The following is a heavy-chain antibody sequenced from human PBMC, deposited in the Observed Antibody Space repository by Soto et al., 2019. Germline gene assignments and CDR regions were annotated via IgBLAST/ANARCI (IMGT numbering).Heavy chain of an antibody. CDR3: AKDCTMVRGVTVYYYGMDV. CDR1: GFTFSSYG. D-gene: IGHD3-10*01. CDR2: ISYDGSNK. Sequence: PGGSLRLSCAASGFTFSSYGMHWVRQAPGKGLEWVAVISYDGSNKYYADSVKGRFTISRDNSKNTLYLQMNSLRAEDTAVYYCAKDCTMVRGVTVYYYGMDVWGQGTTVTVSS. J-gene: IGHJ6*02. V-gene: IGHV3-30*18.